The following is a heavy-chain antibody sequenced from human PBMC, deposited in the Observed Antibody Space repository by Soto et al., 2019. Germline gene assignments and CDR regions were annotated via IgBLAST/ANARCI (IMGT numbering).Heavy chain of an antibody. CDR2: MNPNSANT. CDR1: GYTFTSYD. Sequence: QVQLVQSGAEVKKPGASVKVSCKASGYTFTSYDINWVRQATGQGLEWMGWMNPNSANTGYAQKFQVLVTMTRNTSKSTAYMVLSSLRSEDTAVYYCASEVVRVMDVWGQGTTVTVSS. CDR3: ASEVVRVMDV. V-gene: IGHV1-8*01. J-gene: IGHJ6*02. D-gene: IGHD2-15*01.